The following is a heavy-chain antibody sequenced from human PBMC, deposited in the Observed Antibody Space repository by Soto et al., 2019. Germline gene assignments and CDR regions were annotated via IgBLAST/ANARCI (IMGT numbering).Heavy chain of an antibody. J-gene: IGHJ4*02. CDR3: ARGWFSGSDY. D-gene: IGHD1-26*01. CDR2: IYYSGST. Sequence: SETLSLTCTVSGGSISRYYWSWIRQPPGKGLEWIGYIYYSGSTYYNPSLKSRVNISVDTSKNKFSLKLSYVNAADTAVYYCARGWFSGSDYWGQGTLVTVSS. CDR1: GGSISRYY. V-gene: IGHV4-59*12.